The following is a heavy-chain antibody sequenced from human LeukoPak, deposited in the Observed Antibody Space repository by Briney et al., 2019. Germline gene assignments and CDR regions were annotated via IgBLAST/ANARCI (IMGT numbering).Heavy chain of an antibody. Sequence: GGSLRLSCAASGFTFSSHCMHSVRHAPGKGLVWVSRVNSDESTTNYADSVKGRFTISRDNAKNTPYLQMNSLRVEDTAVYCCARGGSGYDYNFFDDWGQGTLVTVSS. CDR1: GFTFSSHC. CDR2: VNSDESTT. D-gene: IGHD5-12*01. CDR3: ARGGSGYDYNFFDD. J-gene: IGHJ4*02. V-gene: IGHV3-74*01.